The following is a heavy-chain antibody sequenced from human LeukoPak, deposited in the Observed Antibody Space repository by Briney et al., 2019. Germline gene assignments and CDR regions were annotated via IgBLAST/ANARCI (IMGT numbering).Heavy chain of an antibody. CDR1: GYTFTGYY. Sequence: GASVKVSCKASGYTFTGYYMHWVRQAPGQGLEWMGWINPNSGGTNYAQKFQGRVTMTRDTSISTAYMELSRLRSDDTAVYYCARDPAYYEILYWFDPWGQGTLVTVSS. CDR3: ARDPAYYEILYWFDP. V-gene: IGHV1-2*02. CDR2: INPNSGGT. J-gene: IGHJ5*02. D-gene: IGHD3-9*01.